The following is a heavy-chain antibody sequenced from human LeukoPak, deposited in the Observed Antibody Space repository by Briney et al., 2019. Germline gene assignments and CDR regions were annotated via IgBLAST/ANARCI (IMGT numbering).Heavy chain of an antibody. Sequence: ASVKVSCKASGYTLTSYGISWVRQAPGQGLEWMGWISAYNGNTNYAQKRQGRVTTTTDTSTSTAYMELRSLRSDDTAVYYCARDGMVRGVIFQYPYYMDVWGKGTTVTISS. J-gene: IGHJ6*03. D-gene: IGHD3-10*01. CDR3: ARDGMVRGVIFQYPYYMDV. V-gene: IGHV1-18*01. CDR2: ISAYNGNT. CDR1: GYTLTSYG.